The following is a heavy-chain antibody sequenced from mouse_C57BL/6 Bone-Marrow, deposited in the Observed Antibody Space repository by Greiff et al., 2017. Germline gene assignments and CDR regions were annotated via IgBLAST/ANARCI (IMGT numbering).Heavy chain of an antibody. D-gene: IGHD1-1*01. CDR1: GYAFSSSW. Sequence: QVQLQQSGPELVKPGASVKISCKASGYAFSSSWMNWVKQRPGKGLEWIGRIYPGDGDTNYNGKFKGKATLTADKSSSTAYMQLSSLTSEDSAVYFCAFSTTVVDYWGQGTTLTVSS. V-gene: IGHV1-82*01. CDR2: IYPGDGDT. CDR3: AFSTTVVDY. J-gene: IGHJ2*01.